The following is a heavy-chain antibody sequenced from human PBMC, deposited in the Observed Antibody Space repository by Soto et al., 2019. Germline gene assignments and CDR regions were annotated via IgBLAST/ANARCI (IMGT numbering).Heavy chain of an antibody. V-gene: IGHV3-21*01. CDR1: GFSITNYS. J-gene: IGHJ6*02. CDR3: ARELKVAATNSYYYYGMDV. CDR2: ISRSSSNI. D-gene: IGHD6-19*01. Sequence: EVQLVESGGGLVKPGGSLRLSCAASGFSITNYSMNWVRQAPGKGLEWVSSISRSSSNIYNADSVKGRFTISRDNAKNELYLNMNSLSAGDTAVYYCARELKVAATNSYYYYGMDVWGQGTTVTVSS.